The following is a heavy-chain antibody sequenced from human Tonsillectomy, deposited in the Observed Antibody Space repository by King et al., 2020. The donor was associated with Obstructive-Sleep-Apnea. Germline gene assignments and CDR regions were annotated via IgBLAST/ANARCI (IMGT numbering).Heavy chain of an antibody. Sequence: QLVQSAAEVKKPGASVKVSCKASGYTFISYGISWVRQAPGQGLEWMGWISAYNGNTDYAQKFQGRGTMTTDTSTSTAYMELRSLRSADTAVYYGARYVGGSVSVALPFAYWGQGPLVTVSS. J-gene: IGHJ4*02. CDR2: ISAYNGNT. CDR3: ARYVGGSVSVALPFAY. V-gene: IGHV1-18*01. D-gene: IGHD4-23*01. CDR1: GYTFISYG.